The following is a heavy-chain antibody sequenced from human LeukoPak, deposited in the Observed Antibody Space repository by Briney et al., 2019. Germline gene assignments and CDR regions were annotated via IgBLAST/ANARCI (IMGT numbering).Heavy chain of an antibody. CDR3: ARGIQLDY. CDR1: GGSFSGYY. V-gene: IGHV4-34*01. Sequence: SETLSLTCAVYGGSFSGYYWSWIRQPPGKGLEWIGEINHSGSTNYNPSLKSRVTISVDTSKNQFSLKLSSATAADTAVYYCARGIQLDYWGQGTLVTVSS. D-gene: IGHD5-18*01. CDR2: INHSGST. J-gene: IGHJ4*02.